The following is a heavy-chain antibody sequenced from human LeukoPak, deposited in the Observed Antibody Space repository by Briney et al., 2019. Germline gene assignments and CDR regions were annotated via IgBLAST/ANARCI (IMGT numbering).Heavy chain of an antibody. CDR2: ISYDGSNK. CDR3: ARDLFPWLASGIGWFDP. CDR1: GFTFSSYA. D-gene: IGHD3-10*01. Sequence: GGSLRLSCAASGFTFSSYAMHWVRQAPGKGLGWVAVISYDGSNKYYADSVKGRFTISRDNSKNTLYLQMNSLRAEDTAVYYCARDLFPWLASGIGWFDPWGQGTLVTVSS. V-gene: IGHV3-30-3*01. J-gene: IGHJ5*02.